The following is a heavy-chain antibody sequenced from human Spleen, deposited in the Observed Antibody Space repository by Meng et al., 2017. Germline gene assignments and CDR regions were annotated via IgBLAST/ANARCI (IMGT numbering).Heavy chain of an antibody. J-gene: IGHJ5*02. CDR3: ARYVFDSSSLYSNWFDP. V-gene: IGHV4-31*03. Sequence: QVQLQESGPGLVKPSQTLSHTRTVSGGSIRSGTYYWGRIRQLPGKGLEWVADIHYSGSTYSSPSLKSRVTISVDTSKNQLSLKLSSMTAADTAVYYCARYVFDSSSLYSNWFDPWGQGTLVTVSS. D-gene: IGHD3-22*01. CDR1: GGSIRSGTYY. CDR2: IHYSGST.